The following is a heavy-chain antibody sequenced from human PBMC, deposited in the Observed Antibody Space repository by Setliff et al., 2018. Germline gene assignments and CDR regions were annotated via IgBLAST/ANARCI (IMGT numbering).Heavy chain of an antibody. J-gene: IGHJ4*02. CDR1: GFTFSAST. D-gene: IGHD3-10*01. V-gene: IGHV3-21*01. CDR2: ISGSSSNFI. CDR3: ARDSSHLIRVLDS. Sequence: GSLRLSCAASGFTFSASTMNWVRQAPGKGLEWVSSISGSSSNFIYYADSVKGRFTISRDNAKNSLFLQMDNLRAEDTAQYFCARDSSHLIRVLDSWGQGTLVTVSS.